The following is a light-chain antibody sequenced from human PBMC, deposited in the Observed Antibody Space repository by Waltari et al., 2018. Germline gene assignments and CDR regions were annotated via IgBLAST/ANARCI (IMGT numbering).Light chain of an antibody. Sequence: DIQMTQSPSTLSAFVGDRVTITCRASQSSSTWLAWYQQKPGKAPKLLIYKASRLESGVPSRFSGSGSGTELTLTISSLQPDDFATYYCQQNNVFPWTFGQGTKVEIK. J-gene: IGKJ1*01. CDR2: KAS. V-gene: IGKV1-5*03. CDR1: QSSSTW. CDR3: QQNNVFPWT.